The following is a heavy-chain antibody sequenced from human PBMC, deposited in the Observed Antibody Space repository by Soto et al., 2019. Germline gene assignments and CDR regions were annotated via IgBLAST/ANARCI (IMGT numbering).Heavy chain of an antibody. V-gene: IGHV3-33*01. CDR2: IWYDGSNK. CDR3: ARDGGYGERNMDFDY. D-gene: IGHD4-17*01. CDR1: GFTFSSYG. Sequence: GGSLRLSCAASGFTFSSYGMHWVRQAPGKGLEWVAVIWYDGSNKYYADSVKGRFTISRDNSKNTLYLQMNSLRAEDTAVYYCARDGGYGERNMDFDYWGQGTLVTVSS. J-gene: IGHJ4*02.